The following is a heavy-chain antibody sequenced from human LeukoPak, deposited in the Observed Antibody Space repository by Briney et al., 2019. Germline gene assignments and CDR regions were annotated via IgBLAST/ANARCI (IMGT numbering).Heavy chain of an antibody. CDR2: IYYSGST. CDR3: ARGRFLDAFDI. D-gene: IGHD3-3*01. Sequence: SETLSLTCTVSGGSISSYYWSWIRQPPGKGLEWIGYIYYSGSTKYKPSLKSRVTISVDTSKNQFSLKLSSVTAADPAVYYCARGRFLDAFDIWGQGTMVTVSS. J-gene: IGHJ3*02. V-gene: IGHV4-59*01. CDR1: GGSISSYY.